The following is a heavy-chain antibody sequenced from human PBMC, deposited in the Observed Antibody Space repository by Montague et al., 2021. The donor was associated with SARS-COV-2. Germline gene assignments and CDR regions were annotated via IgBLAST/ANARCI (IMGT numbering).Heavy chain of an antibody. D-gene: IGHD3-3*01. CDR3: ARLDRDIMIFGVFRGYFDL. Sequence: SETLSLTCIVSGGSISSSYYWGWIRQPPGKGLEWIGSIYYSGSTYYNPSLKSRVTISVDTSKNQFSLKLSSVTAADTAVYYCARLDRDIMIFGVFRGYFDLWGRGTLVTVSS. CDR1: GGSISSSYY. V-gene: IGHV4-39*01. J-gene: IGHJ2*01. CDR2: IYYSGST.